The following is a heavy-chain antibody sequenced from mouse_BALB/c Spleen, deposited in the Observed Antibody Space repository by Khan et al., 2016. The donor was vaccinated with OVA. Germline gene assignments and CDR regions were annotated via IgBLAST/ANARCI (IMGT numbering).Heavy chain of an antibody. CDR1: GYTFTTAG. J-gene: IGHJ4*01. CDR2: INTHSGVP. CDR3: ARGGAADYNYDGGAMDY. V-gene: IGHV9-4*02. D-gene: IGHD2-12*01. Sequence: QIQLVQSGPELKKPGETVRISCKASGYTFTTAGMQWVQKMPGKGLKWIGWINTHSGVPKYAEDFKGRFAFSLETSASTAFLQITNLNNEDTATYCCARGGAADYNYDGGAMDYWGQGTSVTVSS.